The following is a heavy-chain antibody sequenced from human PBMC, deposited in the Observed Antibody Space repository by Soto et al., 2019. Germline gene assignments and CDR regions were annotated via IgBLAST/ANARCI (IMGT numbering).Heavy chain of an antibody. CDR3: ASSYYYGSGSYLTPFDY. D-gene: IGHD3-10*01. CDR2: IYPGDSDT. CDR1: GYSFTSYW. V-gene: IGHV5-51*01. Sequence: GECLKISCKGSGYSFTSYWIGWVRQMPGKGLEWMGIIYPGDSDTRYSPSFQGQVTISADKSISTAYLQWSSLKASDTAMYYCASSYYYGSGSYLTPFDYWGQGTLVTVSS. J-gene: IGHJ4*02.